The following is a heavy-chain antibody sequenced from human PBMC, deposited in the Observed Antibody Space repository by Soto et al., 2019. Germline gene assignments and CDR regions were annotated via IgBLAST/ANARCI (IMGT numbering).Heavy chain of an antibody. CDR3: ARRYGARFDY. CDR1: GGSISSYY. CDR2: IYYSGST. D-gene: IGHD4-17*01. Sequence: QVQLQESGPGLVKPSETLSLTCTVSGGSISSYYWSWIRQPPGKGLEWIGYIYYSGSTNYNPTLKRRVTITVDTSKIQFSPKLSSVTAEDTAVYYCARRYGARFDYWGQGTLVTVSS. J-gene: IGHJ4*02. V-gene: IGHV4-59*08.